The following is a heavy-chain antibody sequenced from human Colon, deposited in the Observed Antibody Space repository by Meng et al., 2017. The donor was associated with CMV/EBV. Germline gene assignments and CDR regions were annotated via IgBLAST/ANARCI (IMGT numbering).Heavy chain of an antibody. V-gene: IGHV4-34*01. Sequence: TGGVYGESFSGYHWNWIRQSPGKGLEWIGEIHESGTTDVNAALKSRVTISVDTSKNQFSLKLKSLTAADTGVYYCARVIGSRGPADYWGPGTLVTVSS. CDR2: IHESGTT. CDR3: ARVIGSRGPADY. D-gene: IGHD1-26*01. CDR1: GESFSGYH. J-gene: IGHJ4*02.